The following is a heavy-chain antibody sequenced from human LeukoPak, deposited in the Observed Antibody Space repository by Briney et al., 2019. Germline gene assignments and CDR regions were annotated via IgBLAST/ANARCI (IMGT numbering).Heavy chain of an antibody. D-gene: IGHD3-10*01. J-gene: IGHJ5*02. V-gene: IGHV1-2*02. CDR1: KNTFTDYY. Sequence: ASVKVSCKASKNTFTDYYIHWVRQAPGQGLEWMGWINPTSGGTNYAQKFQGRVTMTRDTSISTAYMELSSLRSEDTAVYYCARGGLLWFGKNWFDPWGQGTLVTVSS. CDR2: INPTSGGT. CDR3: ARGGLLWFGKNWFDP.